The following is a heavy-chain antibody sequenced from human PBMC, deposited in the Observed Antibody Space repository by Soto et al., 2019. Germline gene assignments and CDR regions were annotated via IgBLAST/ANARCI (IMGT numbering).Heavy chain of an antibody. CDR1: GFTCSSYD. D-gene: IGHD2-2*01. V-gene: IGHV3-13*01. CDR2: IGTAGDT. J-gene: IGHJ4*02. CDR3: ARGYCSSTSCYGFDY. Sequence: GGSLRVSSAASGFTCSSYDMHWVRQATGKGLEWVSAIGTAGDTYYPGSVKGRFTISRENAKNSLYLQMNSLRAGDTAVYYCARGYCSSTSCYGFDYWGQGTLVTVSS.